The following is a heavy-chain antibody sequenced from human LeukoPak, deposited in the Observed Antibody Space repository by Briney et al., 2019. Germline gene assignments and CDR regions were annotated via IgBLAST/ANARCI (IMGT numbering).Heavy chain of an antibody. Sequence: SVNVSCKASGGTFSSYAISWVRQAPGQGLEWMGGIIPIFGTSSYAQKFQGRVTITADESTSTAYMELSSLRSEDTAVYYCARVQEEDTAMVFDYWGQGTLVTVSS. J-gene: IGHJ4*02. V-gene: IGHV1-69*13. CDR2: IIPIFGTS. D-gene: IGHD5-18*01. CDR1: GGTFSSYA. CDR3: ARVQEEDTAMVFDY.